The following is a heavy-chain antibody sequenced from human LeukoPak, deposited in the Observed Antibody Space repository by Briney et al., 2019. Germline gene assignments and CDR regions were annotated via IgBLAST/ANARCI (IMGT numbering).Heavy chain of an antibody. J-gene: IGHJ4*02. D-gene: IGHD3-10*01. CDR2: INHSGST. Sequence: KSSETLSLTCAVYGGSFSGYYWIWLRQPPGKGLEWIGEINHSGSTNYNPSLESRVTISVDTSKNQFSLKLSSVTAADTAVYYCATLYLTSMVRGVVRDYWGQGTLVTVSS. CDR1: GGSFSGYY. V-gene: IGHV4-34*01. CDR3: ATLYLTSMVRGVVRDY.